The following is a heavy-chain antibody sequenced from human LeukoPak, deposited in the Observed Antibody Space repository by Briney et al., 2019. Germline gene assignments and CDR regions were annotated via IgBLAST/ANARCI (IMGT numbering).Heavy chain of an antibody. V-gene: IGHV3-30*04. D-gene: IGHD2-2*01. CDR1: GFTFSSYA. CDR3: AKDRGGTSCCGNWFDP. CDR2: ISYDESNK. Sequence: GGSLRLSCAASGFTFSSYAMHWVRQAPGKGLEWVAVISYDESNKYCADSVKGRFTISRDHSKNTLYLQMNSLRAEDTAVYYCAKDRGGTSCCGNWFDPWGQGTLVTVSS. J-gene: IGHJ5*02.